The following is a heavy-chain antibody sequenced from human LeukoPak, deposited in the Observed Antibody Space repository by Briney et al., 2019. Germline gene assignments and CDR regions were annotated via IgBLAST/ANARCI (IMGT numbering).Heavy chain of an antibody. D-gene: IGHD4-11*01. Sequence: SVKVSGKASGGTFSSYAISWVRQAPGQGLEWMGGIIPIFGTANYAQKFQGRVTITTDESTSTAYMELSSLRSEDTAVYYCARGNYVDYYYYYMDVWGKGTTVTVSS. J-gene: IGHJ6*03. CDR3: ARGNYVDYYYYYMDV. CDR1: GGTFSSYA. V-gene: IGHV1-69*05. CDR2: IIPIFGTA.